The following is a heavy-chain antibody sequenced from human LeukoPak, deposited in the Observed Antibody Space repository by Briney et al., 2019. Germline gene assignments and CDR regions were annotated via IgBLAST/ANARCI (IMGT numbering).Heavy chain of an antibody. V-gene: IGHV1-2*02. CDR1: GYTFTGYY. D-gene: IGHD6-13*01. Sequence: ASVKVSCKASGYTFTGYYMHWVRQAPGQGLEWMGWINPNSGGTNYAQKFQGRVTMTRDTSISTAYMELSRLRSDDTAVYYCARGNSSSWYSEYFQHWGQGTLVTVSS. J-gene: IGHJ1*01. CDR2: INPNSGGT. CDR3: ARGNSSSWYSEYFQH.